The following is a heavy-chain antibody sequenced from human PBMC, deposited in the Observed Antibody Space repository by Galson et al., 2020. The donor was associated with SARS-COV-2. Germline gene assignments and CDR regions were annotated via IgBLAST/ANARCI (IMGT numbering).Heavy chain of an antibody. V-gene: IGHV3-23*01. Sequence: GGSLRLSCAASGFTFSSYAMSWVRQAPGKGLEWVSAISGSGGSTYYADSVKGRFTISRDNSKNTLYLQMNSLRAEDTAVYYCAKSLKIYSGYPTDFDYWGQGTLVTVSS. CDR3: AKSLKIYSGYPTDFDY. CDR2: ISGSGGST. D-gene: IGHD5-12*01. CDR1: GFTFSSYA. J-gene: IGHJ4*02.